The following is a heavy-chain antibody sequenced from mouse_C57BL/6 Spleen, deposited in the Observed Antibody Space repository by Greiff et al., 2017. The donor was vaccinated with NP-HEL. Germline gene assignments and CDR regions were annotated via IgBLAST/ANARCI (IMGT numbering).Heavy chain of an antibody. CDR3: ARTGTFDY. J-gene: IGHJ2*01. V-gene: IGHV1-82*01. D-gene: IGHD4-1*01. CDR1: GYAFSSSW. Sequence: VQLQQSGPELVKPEASVKISCKASGYAFSSSWMNWVKQRPGKGLEWIGRIYPGDGDTNYNGKFKGKATLTADKSSSTAYMQLSSLTSEDSAVYFCARTGTFDYWGQGTTLTVSS. CDR2: IYPGDGDT.